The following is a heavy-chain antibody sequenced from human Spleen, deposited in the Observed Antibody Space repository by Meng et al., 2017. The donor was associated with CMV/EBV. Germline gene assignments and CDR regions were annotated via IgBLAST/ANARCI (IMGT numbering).Heavy chain of an antibody. D-gene: IGHD3-3*01. Sequence: GESLKISCAASGFTFGDYYMGWVRQAPGRGLDWVSYISGSGSVISYAHSVKGRFTISRDNAKNSLYLQMSILRAEDTGIYYCAVQSRWSGLFDFWGQGTLVTVSS. CDR2: ISGSGSVI. V-gene: IGHV3-11*04. CDR3: AVQSRWSGLFDF. CDR1: GFTFGDYY. J-gene: IGHJ4*02.